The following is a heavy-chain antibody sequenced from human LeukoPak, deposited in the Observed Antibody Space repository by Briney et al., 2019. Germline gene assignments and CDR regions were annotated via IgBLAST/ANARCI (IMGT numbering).Heavy chain of an antibody. CDR2: ISGSGGST. J-gene: IGHJ6*02. CDR3: ANGRSSSWYRGNYYYGMDV. V-gene: IGHV3-23*01. Sequence: GGSLRLSCAASGFTFSSYAMSWVRQAPGKGLEWVSAISGSGGSTYYADSVKGRFTISRDNSKNTLYLQMNSLRAEDTAVYYCANGRSSSWYRGNYYYGMDVWGQGTTVTVSS. CDR1: GFTFSSYA. D-gene: IGHD6-13*01.